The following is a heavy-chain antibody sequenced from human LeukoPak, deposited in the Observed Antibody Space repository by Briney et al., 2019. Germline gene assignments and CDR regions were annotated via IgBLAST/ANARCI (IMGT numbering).Heavy chain of an antibody. J-gene: IGHJ4*02. Sequence: GGSLRLSCVASGFTFSSYWMTWVRQAPGKGLEWAANMRQDGNEKYYVDSVRGRFTISRDNAKNSLYLQMNSLRAEDTAVYYCATDRRGSNDYWGQGTLVTVSS. CDR1: GFTFSSYW. CDR3: ATDRRGSNDY. CDR2: MRQDGNEK. D-gene: IGHD3-10*01. V-gene: IGHV3-7*01.